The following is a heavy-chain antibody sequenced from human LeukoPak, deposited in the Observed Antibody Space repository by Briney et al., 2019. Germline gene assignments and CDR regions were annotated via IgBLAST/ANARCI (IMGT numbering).Heavy chain of an antibody. V-gene: IGHV3-21*01. CDR2: ISSSSSYI. D-gene: IGHD6-13*01. J-gene: IGHJ4*02. Sequence: GGSLRLSCAASGFTFSSYSMNRVRQAPGKGLEWVSSISSSSSYIYYADSVKGRFTISRDNAKNSLYLQMNSLRAEDTAVYYCARDRTSIAAAAPLDYWGQGTLVTVSS. CDR1: GFTFSSYS. CDR3: ARDRTSIAAAAPLDY.